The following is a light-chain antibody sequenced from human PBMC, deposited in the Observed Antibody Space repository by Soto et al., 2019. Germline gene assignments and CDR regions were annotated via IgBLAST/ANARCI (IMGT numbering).Light chain of an antibody. V-gene: IGLV2-11*01. Sequence: QSALTQPHSVSGSPGQSVTISCTGTNSDVGRYNSVSWYQQLPGKAPKIIISAVRQRPSGVPDRFSGSKSGNTASLTISGLQAYDEADYFCFSYTANDNWVFGGGTKVTVL. J-gene: IGLJ3*02. CDR3: FSYTANDNWV. CDR2: AVR. CDR1: NSDVGRYNS.